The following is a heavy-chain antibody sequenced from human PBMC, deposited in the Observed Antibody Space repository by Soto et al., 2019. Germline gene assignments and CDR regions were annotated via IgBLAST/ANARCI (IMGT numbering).Heavy chain of an antibody. V-gene: IGHV3-23*01. CDR1: GFTFSSYA. Sequence: GGSLRLSCAASGFTFSSYAMSWVRQAPGKGLEWVSAISGSGGSTYYADSVKGRFTISRDNSKNTLYLQMNSLRAEDTAVYYCAKMAKTGTTVGVSRYYYYMDVWGKGTTVTVSS. CDR3: AKMAKTGTTVGVSRYYYYMDV. CDR2: ISGSGGST. D-gene: IGHD1-7*01. J-gene: IGHJ6*03.